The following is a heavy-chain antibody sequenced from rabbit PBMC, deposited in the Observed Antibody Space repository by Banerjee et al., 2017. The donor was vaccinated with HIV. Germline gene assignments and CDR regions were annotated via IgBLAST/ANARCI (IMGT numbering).Heavy chain of an antibody. Sequence: QSLEESGGDLVQPEGSLTLTCKASGFSFSSGYDMCWVRQAPGKGLEWIGCIYTGSSGNTYYASWAKGRFTISKTSSTTVTLQMTSLTAADTATYFCARGGSYDDYGDPPFNLWGQGTLVTVS. CDR3: ARGGSYDDYGDPPFNL. CDR1: GFSFSSGYD. J-gene: IGHJ4*01. D-gene: IGHD2-1*01. CDR2: IYTGSSGNT. V-gene: IGHV1S40*01.